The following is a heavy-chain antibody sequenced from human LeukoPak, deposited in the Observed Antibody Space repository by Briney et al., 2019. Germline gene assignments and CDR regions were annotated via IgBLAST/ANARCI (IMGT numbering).Heavy chain of an antibody. CDR2: IIGGVSST. CDR1: GFTFSSYA. CDR3: ARESVRGDREGIDY. D-gene: IGHD3-10*01. V-gene: IGHV3-23*01. J-gene: IGHJ4*02. Sequence: PGGSLRLSCEASGFTFSSYAMSWVRQAPGKGREWVSRIIGGVSSTYYAESVKGRFTISRDNSKNTLYLQMNSLRGDDTAVYYCARESVRGDREGIDYWGQGTLVTVSS.